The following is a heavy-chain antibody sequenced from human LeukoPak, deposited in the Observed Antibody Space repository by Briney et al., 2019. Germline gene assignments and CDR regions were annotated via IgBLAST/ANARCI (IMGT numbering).Heavy chain of an antibody. CDR1: GFTFSSSV. CDR2: ISYDGRDK. Sequence: PGGSLRLSCAASGFTFSSSVMHWVRQAPGKGLEWVAAISYDGRDKYFADFVKGRFTISRDNSKNTVDLQVNGLRAEDTAVYYCARETGNYYFDFWGQGTLVTVSS. CDR3: ARETGNYYFDF. D-gene: IGHD1-7*01. J-gene: IGHJ4*02. V-gene: IGHV3-30*03.